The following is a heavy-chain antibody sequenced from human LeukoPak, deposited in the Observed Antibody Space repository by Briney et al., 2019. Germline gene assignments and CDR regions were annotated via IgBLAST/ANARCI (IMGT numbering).Heavy chain of an antibody. J-gene: IGHJ5*02. CDR2: IYTSGST. D-gene: IGHD3-3*01. Sequence: PSETLSLTCTVPGGSISSYYWSWIRQPAGKGLEWIGRIYTSGSTNYNPSLKSRVTMSVDTSKNQFSLKLSSVTAADTAVYYCARDVEGFGSNWFDPWGQGTLVTVSS. CDR3: ARDVEGFGSNWFDP. V-gene: IGHV4-4*07. CDR1: GGSISSYY.